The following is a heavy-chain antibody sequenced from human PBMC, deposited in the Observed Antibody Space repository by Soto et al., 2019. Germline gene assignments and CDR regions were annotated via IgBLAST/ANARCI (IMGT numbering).Heavy chain of an antibody. CDR3: ATVFRFFQWVSYDAFHI. CDR1: GFTFGSYN. J-gene: IGHJ3*02. CDR2: ISTTSSHI. D-gene: IGHD3-3*01. V-gene: IGHV3-21*01. Sequence: EVQLVESGGGLVRPGGSLRLSCAASGFTFGSYNMHWVRQAPGKGLEWVSSISTTSSHIYYGDSVKGRFTISRDNARNSLYLQLNSLRPDDTAIYYCATVFRFFQWVSYDAFHIWGQVTVVTVSS.